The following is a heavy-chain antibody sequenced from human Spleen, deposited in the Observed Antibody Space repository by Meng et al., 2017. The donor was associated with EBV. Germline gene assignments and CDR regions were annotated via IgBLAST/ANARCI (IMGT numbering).Heavy chain of an antibody. J-gene: IGHJ4*02. CDR2: IYQRGST. D-gene: IGHD6-6*01. Sequence: GWGPGLVLASGHLALTCALSGHSINRPNELRWVRQSPGKGREWIGVIYQRGSTNFTPSLKSRVTISVDESKDQFSLKLSSVTAADTAVYYCARGGGFYSSSPDYWGQGTLVTVSS. CDR1: GHSINRPNE. V-gene: IGHV4-4*02. CDR3: ARGGGFYSSSPDY.